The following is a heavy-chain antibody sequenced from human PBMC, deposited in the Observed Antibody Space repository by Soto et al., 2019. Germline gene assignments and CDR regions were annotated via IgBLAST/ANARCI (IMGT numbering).Heavy chain of an antibody. CDR2: INPNSGGT. CDR1: GYTFTGYY. Sequence: VQLLESGGGLVQPGASVKVSCKASGYTFTGYYMHWVRQAPGQGLEWMGWINPNSGGTNYAQKFQGRVTMTRDTSISTAYMELSRLRSDDTAVYYCAREESSGWGFDPWGQGTLVTVSS. CDR3: AREESSGWGFDP. V-gene: IGHV1-2*02. D-gene: IGHD6-25*01. J-gene: IGHJ5*02.